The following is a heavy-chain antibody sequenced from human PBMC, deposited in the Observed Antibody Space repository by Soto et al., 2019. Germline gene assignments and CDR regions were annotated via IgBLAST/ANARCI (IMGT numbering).Heavy chain of an antibody. CDR1: GGSISSYY. CDR3: ASLHATTVTPQS. CDR2: IYYSGST. D-gene: IGHD4-17*01. Sequence: NPSETLSLTCTVSGGSISSYYWSWIRQPPGKGLEWIGYIYYSGSTNYNPSLKSRVTISVDTSKNQFSLKLSSVTAADTAVYYCASLHATTVTPQSWGQGTLVTVSS. J-gene: IGHJ4*02. V-gene: IGHV4-59*01.